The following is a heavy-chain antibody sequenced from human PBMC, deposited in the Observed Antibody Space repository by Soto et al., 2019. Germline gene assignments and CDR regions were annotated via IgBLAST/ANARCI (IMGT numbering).Heavy chain of an antibody. D-gene: IGHD6-13*01. CDR1: GFTFSSYG. J-gene: IGHJ6*02. CDR3: ARVDVGSSWSYGMDV. V-gene: IGHV3-33*01. Sequence: LSLSCAASGFTFSSYGMHWVRQAPGKGLEWVAVIWYDGSNKYYADSVKGRFTISRDNSKNTLYLQMNSLRAEDTAVYYCARVDVGSSWSYGMDVWGQGTTVTVSS. CDR2: IWYDGSNK.